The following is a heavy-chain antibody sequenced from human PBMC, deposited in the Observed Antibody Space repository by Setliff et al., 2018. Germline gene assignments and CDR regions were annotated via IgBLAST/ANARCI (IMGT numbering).Heavy chain of an antibody. CDR1: SGSFSGYY. D-gene: IGHD3-3*01. CDR3: ARMSGFQYIDV. J-gene: IGHJ6*03. CDR2: INHSGNT. Sequence: PSETLSLTCAVYSGSFSGYYWSWIRQPPGKGLEWIGEINHSGNTNFNPSLKSRVTISLDTSKNQFSLSLTSVTAEDTAVYYCARMSGFQYIDVWDKGTTVTVSS. V-gene: IGHV4-34*01.